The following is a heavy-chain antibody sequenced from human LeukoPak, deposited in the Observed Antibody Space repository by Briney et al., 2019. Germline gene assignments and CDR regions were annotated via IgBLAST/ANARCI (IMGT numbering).Heavy chain of an antibody. CDR1: GFTFSSYA. Sequence: LSGGSLRLSCAASGFTFSSYAMSWVRQAPGKGLEWVSAISGSGGSTYYADSVKGRFTISRDNAKNTLYLQMNSLRAEDTAVYYCARDLARDFWSGETYYYYYGMDVWGQGTTVTVSS. CDR3: ARDLARDFWSGETYYYYYGMDV. D-gene: IGHD3-3*01. CDR2: ISGSGGST. V-gene: IGHV3-23*01. J-gene: IGHJ6*02.